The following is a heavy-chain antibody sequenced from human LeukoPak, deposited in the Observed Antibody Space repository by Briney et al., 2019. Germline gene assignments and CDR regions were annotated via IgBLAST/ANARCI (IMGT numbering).Heavy chain of an antibody. V-gene: IGHV3-33*07. J-gene: IGHJ6*02. CDR2: IWFDGSNK. CDR3: AREKYEGSGSHYFALDV. CDR1: GRTIGLYG. Sequence: PGGSLRLSCEASGRTIGLYGMFWVRQAPGKGLEWVAAIWFDGSNKYYADSVKGQFTISRDNSRNTVLLQLDSLSAEDTAVYYCAREKYEGSGSHYFALDVWGQGTMVIVSS. D-gene: IGHD3-10*01.